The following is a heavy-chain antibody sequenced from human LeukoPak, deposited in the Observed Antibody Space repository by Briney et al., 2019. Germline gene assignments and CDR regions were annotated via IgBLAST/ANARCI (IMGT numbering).Heavy chain of an antibody. CDR2: IYYSGST. CDR1: GASICSFY. CDR3: VRGHKWFDP. V-gene: IGHV4-59*01. Sequence: SETLSLTCSVSGASICSFYWSWIRQPPGRGLEWIGYIYYSGSTNYNPSLKSRVTISVDTSKNQFSLNLNSVTAADTAVYYCVRGHKWFDPWGQGTLVTVSS. J-gene: IGHJ5*02.